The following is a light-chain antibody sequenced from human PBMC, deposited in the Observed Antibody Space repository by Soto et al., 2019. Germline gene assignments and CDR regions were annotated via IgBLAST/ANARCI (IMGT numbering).Light chain of an antibody. CDR2: KAS. V-gene: IGKV1-5*03. J-gene: IGKJ5*01. Sequence: DIQMTQSPSTLSASVGDRVTITCGASQSISSWLAWYQQKPGKAPKFLIYKASSLESGVPSRFSGSGSGTEFSLTITSLQPEDFATYYSQQLFDSTITFGQGTRLEIK. CDR3: QQLFDSTIT. CDR1: QSISSW.